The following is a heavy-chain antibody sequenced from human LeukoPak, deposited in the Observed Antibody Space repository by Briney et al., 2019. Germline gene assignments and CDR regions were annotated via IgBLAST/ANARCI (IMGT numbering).Heavy chain of an antibody. CDR3: ARDQYPRVQQYNTFDL. V-gene: IGHV3-30*04. J-gene: IGHJ3*01. Sequence: GGSLRLSCAASGFIFSDYAMHWVRQAPGKGLEWVAFISYDGSKIYYADSVKGRFTISRDSSKNTLYLQIYSLRVEDTAVYYCARDQYPRVQQYNTFDLWGQGTMVTVSS. CDR2: ISYDGSKI. CDR1: GFIFSDYA. D-gene: IGHD1-14*01.